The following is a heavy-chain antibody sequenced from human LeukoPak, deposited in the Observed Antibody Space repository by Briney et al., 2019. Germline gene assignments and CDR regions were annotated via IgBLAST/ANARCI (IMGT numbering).Heavy chain of an antibody. J-gene: IGHJ4*02. CDR1: GFTFSSYE. D-gene: IGHD3-22*01. CDR2: ISSSGSAI. Sequence: PGGSLRLSCAASGFTFSSYEMNWVRQAPGKGLEWVSFISSSGSAIHYADSVRGRFTISRDNAKNSLYLQMNSLRTEDTALYYCAKVAVHYYDSSGINEGGGYWGQGTLVTVSS. CDR3: AKVAVHYYDSSGINEGGGY. V-gene: IGHV3-48*03.